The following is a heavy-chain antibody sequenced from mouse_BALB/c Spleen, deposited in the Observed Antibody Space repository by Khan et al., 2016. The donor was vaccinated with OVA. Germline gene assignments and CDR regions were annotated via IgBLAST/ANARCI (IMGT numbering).Heavy chain of an antibody. D-gene: IGHD2-3*01. CDR3: AKKISIYDGYYYAMHY. V-gene: IGHV2-5*01. CDR1: GFSLTSYG. Sequence: QVQLKESGPGLVQPSQSLSITCTVSGFSLTSYGVHWVRQSPGKGLEWLGVIWRGGSTDYNAAFMSRLSITKDNSKSQVFFKMNSLQADDTAIYYCAKKISIYDGYYYAMHYWGQGTSVTVSS. J-gene: IGHJ4*01. CDR2: IWRGGST.